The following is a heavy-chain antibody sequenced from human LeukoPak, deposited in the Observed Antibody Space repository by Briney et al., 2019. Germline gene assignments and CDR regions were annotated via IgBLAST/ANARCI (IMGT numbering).Heavy chain of an antibody. D-gene: IGHD1-14*01. Sequence: ASVKVSCKASGGTFSSYAISWVRQAPGQGLEWMGGIIPIFGTANYAQKFQGRVTITADESTSTAYMELSSLRSEDTAVYYCARAGMARINWFDPWGQGTLVTVSS. CDR1: GGTFSSYA. J-gene: IGHJ5*02. V-gene: IGHV1-69*13. CDR2: IIPIFGTA. CDR3: ARAGMARINWFDP.